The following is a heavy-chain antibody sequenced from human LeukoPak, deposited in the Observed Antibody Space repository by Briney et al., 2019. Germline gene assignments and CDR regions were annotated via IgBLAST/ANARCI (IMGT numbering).Heavy chain of an antibody. CDR1: GFRFSSHW. CDR2: IKEDGSEK. J-gene: IGHJ6*03. V-gene: IGHV3-7*01. CDR3: AREWFGELSRYYYYYMDV. Sequence: GGSLRLSCAASGFRFSSHWMSWVRQAPGKGLEWVAKIKEDGSEKYYVDPVKGRFTISRDNAKNSLSLHMNSLRAEDTAVYYCAREWFGELSRYYYYYMDVWGKGTTVTVSS. D-gene: IGHD3-10*01.